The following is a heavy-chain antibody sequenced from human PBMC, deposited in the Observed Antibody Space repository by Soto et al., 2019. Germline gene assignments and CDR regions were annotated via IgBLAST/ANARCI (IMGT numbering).Heavy chain of an antibody. D-gene: IGHD4-17*01. Sequence: QVQLVQSGAEVKKPGASVKVSCKASGYTFTSYGISWVQQAPGRGLDWLGWISAYNTNTNYAQKLQGRVTMTTDTSTGTAYMELRSLRSDDTAVYYCARDDSGDYGVDYWGQGTLVTVSS. CDR2: ISAYNTNT. CDR3: ARDDSGDYGVDY. CDR1: GYTFTSYG. V-gene: IGHV1-18*01. J-gene: IGHJ4*02.